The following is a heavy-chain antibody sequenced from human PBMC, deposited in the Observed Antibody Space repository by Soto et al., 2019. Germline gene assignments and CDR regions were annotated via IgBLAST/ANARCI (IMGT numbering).Heavy chain of an antibody. CDR3: ARTYVSGIAGFDP. J-gene: IGHJ5*02. V-gene: IGHV3-74*01. Sequence: PGGSLRLSCAASGFTFSNYFMHWVRQVPGEXXXXXXXXXXXXXXXXXXXXVKGRFTISRDNAKNTLYLQMNSLRVEDTAVYYCARTYVSGIAGFDPWGQGTLVTVSS. CDR1: GFTFSNYF. CDR2: XXXXXXXX. D-gene: IGHD1-20*01.